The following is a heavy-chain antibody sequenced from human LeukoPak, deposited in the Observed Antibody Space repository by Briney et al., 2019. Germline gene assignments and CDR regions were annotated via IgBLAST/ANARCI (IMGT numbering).Heavy chain of an antibody. Sequence: SVKVSCKASGGTFSSYAISWVRQAPGQGLEWMGRIIPILGIANYAQKFQGRVTITADKSTSTAYMELRSLRSDDTAVYYCARAPTAARYNWFDPWGQGTLVTVSS. CDR2: IIPILGIA. CDR3: ARAPTAARYNWFDP. J-gene: IGHJ5*02. D-gene: IGHD2-2*01. V-gene: IGHV1-69*04. CDR1: GGTFSSYA.